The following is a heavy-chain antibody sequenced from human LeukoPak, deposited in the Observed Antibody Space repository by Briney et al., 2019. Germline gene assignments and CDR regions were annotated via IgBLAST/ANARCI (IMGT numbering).Heavy chain of an antibody. J-gene: IGHJ4*02. Sequence: GESLKISCKVSGYRFTTYWIGWVRQMPGKGLEWMGVIYPGDSDTRYSPSFQGPVTISADKSISTAYLQWSSLKASDTAMYYCTRSKNYDILTAFDYWGQGTLVTVSS. CDR3: TRSKNYDILTAFDY. CDR2: IYPGDSDT. CDR1: GYRFTTYW. D-gene: IGHD3-9*01. V-gene: IGHV5-51*01.